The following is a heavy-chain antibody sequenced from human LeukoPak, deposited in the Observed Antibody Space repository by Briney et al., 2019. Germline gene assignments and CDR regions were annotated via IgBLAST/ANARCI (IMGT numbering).Heavy chain of an antibody. V-gene: IGHV3-21*01. J-gene: IGHJ3*02. Sequence: PGGSLRLSCAASGFIFTNSSMNWVRQAPGKGLEWVASISGSSTYIYYADSMKGRFTVSRDNAKESLFLQMNKLSAEDTAVYYCTRDSGYRAFDIWGQGTMVTVSS. CDR2: ISGSSTYI. CDR1: GFIFTNSS. CDR3: TRDSGYRAFDI. D-gene: IGHD6-25*01.